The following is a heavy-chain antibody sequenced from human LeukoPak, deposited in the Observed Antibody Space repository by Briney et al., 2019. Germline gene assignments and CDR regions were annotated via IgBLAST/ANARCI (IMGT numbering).Heavy chain of an antibody. J-gene: IGHJ4*02. Sequence: SETLSLTCAVYGGSFSGYYWSWIRQPPGKGLEWIGEINHSGSTNYNPSPKSRVTISVDTSKNQFSLKLSSVTAADTAVYYCARGLTYYDILTGYSPPFDYWGQGTLVTVPS. V-gene: IGHV4-34*01. CDR2: INHSGST. CDR3: ARGLTYYDILTGYSPPFDY. CDR1: GGSFSGYY. D-gene: IGHD3-9*01.